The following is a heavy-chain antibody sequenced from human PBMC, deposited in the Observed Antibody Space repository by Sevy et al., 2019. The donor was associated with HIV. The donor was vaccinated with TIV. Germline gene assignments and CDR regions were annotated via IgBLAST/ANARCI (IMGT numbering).Heavy chain of an antibody. CDR3: ASDVQGGGSYIDY. Sequence: GGSLRLPCAASGSTFRSFAMHWVRQAPGKGLEGVAVIWKDGSNKYYADSVKGRFTISRDNSKNTLYLQMNSLRAEDTAVYYCASDVQGGGSYIDYWGQGTLVTVSS. V-gene: IGHV3-33*08. CDR2: IWKDGSNK. J-gene: IGHJ4*02. D-gene: IGHD1-26*01. CDR1: GSTFRSFA.